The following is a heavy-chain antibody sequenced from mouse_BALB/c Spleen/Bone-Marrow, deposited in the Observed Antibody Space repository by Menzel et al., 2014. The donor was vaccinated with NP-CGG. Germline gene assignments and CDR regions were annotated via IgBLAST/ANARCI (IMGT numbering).Heavy chain of an antibody. Sequence: EVKVIESGGGRMQPGGSLKLSCADSGFDFSRYWMSWVRQAPGKGLEWIGEINPDSSTINYTPSLKDKFIISRDNAKNTLYLQMSKVRFEDTALYYCARMHYYGYVAYWGQGTLVTVSA. D-gene: IGHD1-2*01. CDR3: ARMHYYGYVAY. J-gene: IGHJ3*01. V-gene: IGHV4-1*02. CDR2: INPDSSTI. CDR1: GFDFSRYW.